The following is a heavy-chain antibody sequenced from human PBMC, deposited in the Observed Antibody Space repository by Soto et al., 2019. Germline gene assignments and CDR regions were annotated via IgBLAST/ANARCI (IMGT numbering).Heavy chain of an antibody. D-gene: IGHD6-19*01. CDR1: GFTFNYYP. Sequence: QMQLVESGGGVVQPGGSLRLSCAASGFTFNYYPMHWVRQAPGKGLEWVAVVSFDGSNKYYADSVKGRITISKDNSKNPLYLPMNSLRREDTAVYYCARLPGPLVAVLYIYPLDGREAMSDVDVWGQGTTVTVSS. V-gene: IGHV3-30-3*01. J-gene: IGHJ6*02. CDR2: VSFDGSNK. CDR3: ARLPGPLVAVLYIYPLDGREAMSDVDV.